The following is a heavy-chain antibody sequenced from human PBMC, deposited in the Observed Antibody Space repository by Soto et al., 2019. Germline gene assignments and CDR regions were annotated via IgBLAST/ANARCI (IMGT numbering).Heavy chain of an antibody. V-gene: IGHV3-23*01. Sequence: PGGSLRLSCAASGFPFSDHAMHWVRQTQGKGLEWVSAITGRGDSTYYADSVKGRFTISRDNSKSTLYLQMMSLRAEDTAVYYCAKDLYVQPPSGWFDPWGQGTVVTVSS. CDR1: GFPFSDHA. D-gene: IGHD1-26*01. CDR2: ITGRGDST. CDR3: AKDLYVQPPSGWFDP. J-gene: IGHJ5*02.